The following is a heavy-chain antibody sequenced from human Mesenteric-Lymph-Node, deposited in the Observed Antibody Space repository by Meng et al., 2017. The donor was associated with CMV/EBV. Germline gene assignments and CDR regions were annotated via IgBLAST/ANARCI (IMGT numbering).Heavy chain of an antibody. CDR2: VYPGDSDT. D-gene: IGHD6-19*01. Sequence: CKGSGYSFTSYWIAWVRQMPGKGLEWMGIVYPGDSDTRYSPSFQGQVTISADKSISTAYLQWSTLKASDTAMYYCARQASSGWGVFDYWGQGTLVTVSS. J-gene: IGHJ4*02. V-gene: IGHV5-51*01. CDR3: ARQASSGWGVFDY. CDR1: GYSFTSYW.